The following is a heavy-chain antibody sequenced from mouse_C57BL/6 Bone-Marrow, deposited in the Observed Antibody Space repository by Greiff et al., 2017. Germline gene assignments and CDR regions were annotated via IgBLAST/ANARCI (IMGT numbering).Heavy chain of an antibody. CDR1: GYTFTSYG. CDR3: ALITTVVGPYAMDY. Sequence: QVQLKQSGAELARPGASVKLSCKASGYTFTSYGISWVKQRTGQGLEWIGEIYPRSGNNYYNEKFKGKATLTADKSSSTVYMELRSLTSEDSAVYFCALITTVVGPYAMDYWGQGTSVTVSS. D-gene: IGHD1-1*01. V-gene: IGHV1-81*01. J-gene: IGHJ4*01. CDR2: IYPRSGNN.